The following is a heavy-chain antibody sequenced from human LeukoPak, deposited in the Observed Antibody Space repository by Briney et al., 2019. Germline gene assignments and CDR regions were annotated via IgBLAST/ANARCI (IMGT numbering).Heavy chain of an antibody. J-gene: IGHJ5*02. V-gene: IGHV7-4-1*02. CDR2: INTNTGNP. CDR1: GYTFTSYA. Sequence: ASVKVSCKASGYTFTSYAMNWVRQAPGQGLEWMGWINTNTGNPTYAQGFTGRSVFSLDTSVSTAYLQISSLKAEDTAVYYCAGGITMVREPIQPPGDWFDPWGQGTLVTVSS. CDR3: AGGITMVREPIQPPGDWFDP. D-gene: IGHD3-10*01.